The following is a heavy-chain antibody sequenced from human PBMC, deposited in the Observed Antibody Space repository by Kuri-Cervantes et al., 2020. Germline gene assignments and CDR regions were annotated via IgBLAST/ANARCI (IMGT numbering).Heavy chain of an antibody. Sequence: GESLKISCAASGFTVSSNYMSWVRQAPGKGLEWVSVIYSGGSTYYADSVKGRFTISRDNSKNTLYLQMNSLRAEDTAVYYCARVGIAAAGPYYFDYWGQGTLVTVSS. J-gene: IGHJ4*02. V-gene: IGHV3-53*05. D-gene: IGHD6-13*01. CDR1: GFTVSSNY. CDR3: ARVGIAAAGPYYFDY. CDR2: IYSGGST.